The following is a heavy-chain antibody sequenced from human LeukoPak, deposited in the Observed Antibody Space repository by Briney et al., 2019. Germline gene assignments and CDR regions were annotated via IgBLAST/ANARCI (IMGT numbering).Heavy chain of an antibody. J-gene: IGHJ4*02. CDR3: ARGDSYFDY. Sequence: GRSLRLSCAASGFTFDDYAMHWVRQAPGKGLEWVSGISWNSGNIGYADSVKGRFTISRDNAKNSLYLQMNSLRAEDTAVYYCARGDSYFDYWGQGTLVTVSS. V-gene: IGHV3-9*01. CDR2: ISWNSGNI. CDR1: GFTFDDYA.